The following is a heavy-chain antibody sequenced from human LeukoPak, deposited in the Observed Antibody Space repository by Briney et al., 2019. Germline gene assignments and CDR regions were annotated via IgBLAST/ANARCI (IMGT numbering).Heavy chain of an antibody. CDR2: IYYSGST. V-gene: IGHV4-59*01. CDR1: GGSISSYY. J-gene: IGHJ6*03. D-gene: IGHD3-10*01. Sequence: PSETLSLTCTVSGGSISSYYWSWIRQPPGKGLEWIGYIYYSGSTNYNPSLKSRVTISVDTSKNQFSLKLSSVTAADTAVYYCARGPYYYGSGSYYYYYYYMGVWGKGTTVTVSS. CDR3: ARGPYYYGSGSYYYYYYYMGV.